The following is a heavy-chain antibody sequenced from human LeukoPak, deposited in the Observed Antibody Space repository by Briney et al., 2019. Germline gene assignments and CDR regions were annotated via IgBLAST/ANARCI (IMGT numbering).Heavy chain of an antibody. Sequence: GGSLRLSCAAPGFTFSDYYMSWIRQAPGKGLEWVSYISSSSSYTNYADSVKGRFTISRDNAKNSLYLQMNSLRAEDTAVYYCARGGWLRLLDYWGQGTLVTVSS. V-gene: IGHV3-11*06. CDR2: ISSSSSYT. CDR1: GFTFSDYY. CDR3: ARGGWLRLLDY. J-gene: IGHJ4*02. D-gene: IGHD5-12*01.